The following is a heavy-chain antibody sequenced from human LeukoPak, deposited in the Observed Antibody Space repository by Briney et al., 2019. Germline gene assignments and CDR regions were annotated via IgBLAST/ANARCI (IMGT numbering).Heavy chain of an antibody. Sequence: PSETLSLTCTVSGGSISSGGYYWSWIRQHPGKGLEWIGYIYYGGSTYYNPSLKSRVTISVDTSKNQFSLKLSSVTAADTAVYYCARATSFGSGWYYFDYWGQGTLVTVSS. J-gene: IGHJ4*02. CDR2: IYYGGST. V-gene: IGHV4-31*03. CDR3: ARATSFGSGWYYFDY. D-gene: IGHD6-19*01. CDR1: GGSISSGGYY.